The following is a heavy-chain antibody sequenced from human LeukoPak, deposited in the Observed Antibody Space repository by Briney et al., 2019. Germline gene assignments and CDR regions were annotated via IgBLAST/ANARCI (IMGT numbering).Heavy chain of an antibody. CDR3: ARDRHMDV. J-gene: IGHJ6*02. CDR2: IKEDGSDK. Sequence: GVSLRLSCAASGFTFSRCWMSWVRQAPGKGLEWVANIKEDGSDKYYVDSVKGRFTISRDNAENSLFLQMNSLRPEDTAVYYCARDRHMDVWGQGTTVTVSS. V-gene: IGHV3-7*05. CDR1: GFTFSRCW.